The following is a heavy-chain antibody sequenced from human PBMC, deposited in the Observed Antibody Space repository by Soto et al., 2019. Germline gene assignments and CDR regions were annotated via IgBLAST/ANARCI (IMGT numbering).Heavy chain of an antibody. CDR3: AREARSGYDSCFDY. J-gene: IGHJ4*02. V-gene: IGHV1-3*01. CDR2: INAGNGNT. CDR1: GYTFTSYA. D-gene: IGHD5-12*01. Sequence: GASVKVSCKASGYTFTSYAMHWVRQAPGQRFEWMGWINAGNGNTKYSQKFQGRVTITRDTSASTAYMELSSLRFEDTAVYYCAREARSGYDSCFDYWGQGTLVT.